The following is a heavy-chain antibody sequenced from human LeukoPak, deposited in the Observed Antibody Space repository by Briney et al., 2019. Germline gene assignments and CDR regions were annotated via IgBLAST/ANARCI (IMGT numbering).Heavy chain of an antibody. CDR1: GFTFSTYV. J-gene: IGHJ5*02. Sequence: GGSLRLSCAASGFTFSTYVMSWVRQAPGKGLEWVSTISGSGGSTYYADSVKGRFTISRDNSKNTLYLQMSSLRAEDTAVYYCAKPGYSRDIWFDPWGQETLVTVSS. V-gene: IGHV3-23*01. CDR2: ISGSGGST. CDR3: AKPGYSRDIWFDP. D-gene: IGHD2-15*01.